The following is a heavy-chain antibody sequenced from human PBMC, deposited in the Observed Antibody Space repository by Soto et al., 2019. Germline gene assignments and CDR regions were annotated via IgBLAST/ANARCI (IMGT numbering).Heavy chain of an antibody. CDR1: GGTFSSYA. V-gene: IGHV1-69*13. CDR2: IIPIFGTA. J-gene: IGHJ6*02. D-gene: IGHD6-6*01. Sequence: SVKVTCKASGGTFSSYAISWVRQAPGQGLEWMGGIIPIFGTANYAQKFQGRVTITADESTSTAYMELSSLRSEDTAVYYCARGLRGGAARIYYYYGMDVWGQGTTVTAPS. CDR3: ARGLRGGAARIYYYYGMDV.